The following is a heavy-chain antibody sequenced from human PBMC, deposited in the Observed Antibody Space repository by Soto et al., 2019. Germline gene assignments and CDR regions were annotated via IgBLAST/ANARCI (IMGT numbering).Heavy chain of an antibody. D-gene: IGHD3-22*01. CDR1: GYTFTSYG. Sequence: ASVKVSCKASGYTFTSYGISWVRQAPGQGLEWMEWISAYNGNTNYAQKLQGRVTMTTDTSTSTAYMELRSLRSDDTAVYYCARDTYDSSGYQIDYWGQGTLVTVSS. CDR3: ARDTYDSSGYQIDY. J-gene: IGHJ4*02. CDR2: ISAYNGNT. V-gene: IGHV1-18*01.